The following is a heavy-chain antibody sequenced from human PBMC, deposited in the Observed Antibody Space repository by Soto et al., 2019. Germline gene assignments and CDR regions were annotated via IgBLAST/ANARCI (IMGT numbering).Heavy chain of an antibody. CDR1: GGSVSSGSYY. CDR3: ARPLYSYGPMDV. Sequence: QVQLQESGPGLVKPSETLSLTCTVSGGSVSSGSYYWSWIRQPPGKGLEWIGYIYYSGSTNYNHSLKSRVTISVDTSKNQFSLKLSSVTAADTAVYYCARPLYSYGPMDVWGQGTTVTVSS. V-gene: IGHV4-61*01. D-gene: IGHD5-18*01. J-gene: IGHJ6*02. CDR2: IYYSGST.